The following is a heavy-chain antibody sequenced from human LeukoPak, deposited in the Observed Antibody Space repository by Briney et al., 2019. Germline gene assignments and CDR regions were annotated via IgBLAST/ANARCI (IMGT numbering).Heavy chain of an antibody. CDR2: ISSSSSYI. Sequence: GGSLRLSCAASGFTVSSNYMGWVRQAPGKGLEWVSSISSSSSYIYYADSVKGRFTISRDNAKNSLYLQMNSLRAEDTAVYYCARDRGEQWPTTGWGQGTLVTVSS. CDR3: ARDRGEQWPTTG. CDR1: GFTVSSNY. V-gene: IGHV3-21*01. J-gene: IGHJ4*02. D-gene: IGHD6-19*01.